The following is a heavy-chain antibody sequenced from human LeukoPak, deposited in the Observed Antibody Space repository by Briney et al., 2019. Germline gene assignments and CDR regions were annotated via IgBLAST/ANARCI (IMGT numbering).Heavy chain of an antibody. V-gene: IGHV3-30*02. Sequence: EGSLRLSRAASGFTLSVFGMHWVRQAPGKGLEWVAFIRNDGSNDYYPDSVKGRFTISRDNSRTTLYLQMHSLRIGDTAVYYCVKGGSSSHNWFDPWGQGILVTVSS. CDR2: IRNDGSND. CDR1: GFTLSVFG. D-gene: IGHD6-13*01. J-gene: IGHJ5*02. CDR3: VKGGSSSHNWFDP.